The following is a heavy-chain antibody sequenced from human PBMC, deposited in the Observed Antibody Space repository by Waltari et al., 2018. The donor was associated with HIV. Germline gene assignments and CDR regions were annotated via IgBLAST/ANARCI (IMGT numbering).Heavy chain of an antibody. CDR3: ARHKSGYNDN. V-gene: IGHV1-8*01. CDR1: GYTFTSYD. Sequence: QVQLVQSGAEVKKPGASVRLSCKASGYTFTSYDVNWVRQATGQGLEWMGWMNTNSDNTVYAQKFQGRVTMTMNTSISTAYMELSSLRSEDTAVYYCARHKSGYNDNWGQGTLVTVSS. D-gene: IGHD3-3*01. CDR2: MNTNSDNT. J-gene: IGHJ4*02.